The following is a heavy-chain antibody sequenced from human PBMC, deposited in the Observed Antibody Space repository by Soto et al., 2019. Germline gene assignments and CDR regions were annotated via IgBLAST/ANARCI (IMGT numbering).Heavy chain of an antibody. D-gene: IGHD6-19*01. CDR3: TRDPHRWDNSGYYFDF. J-gene: IGHJ4*02. Sequence: EEQLVESGGGLVQPGGSLRLSCAASGFTFSSYWMHWVRQAPGKGLVWVSHINTDGRSTSYADSVKGRFTISRDYAKNTLYLQMNSLRVEDTAVYYCTRDPHRWDNSGYYFDFWGQGTLVTVSS. V-gene: IGHV3-74*01. CDR2: INTDGRST. CDR1: GFTFSSYW.